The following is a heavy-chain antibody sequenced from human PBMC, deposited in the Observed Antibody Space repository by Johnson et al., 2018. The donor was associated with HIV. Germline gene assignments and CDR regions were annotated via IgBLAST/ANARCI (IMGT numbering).Heavy chain of an antibody. D-gene: IGHD3-10*01. J-gene: IGHJ3*02. CDR2: ISGSGGST. V-gene: IGHV3-23*04. CDR1: GFTFSSYA. CDR3: AKDPGWFGEPGDAFDI. Sequence: EVQLVESGGGLVQPGGSLRLSCAASGFTFSSYAMSWVRQAPGKGLEWVSAISGSGGSTYYADSVTGRFTLSRDNSKNTLYLQMNSLRAEDTAVYYCAKDPGWFGEPGDAFDIWGQGTMVTVSS.